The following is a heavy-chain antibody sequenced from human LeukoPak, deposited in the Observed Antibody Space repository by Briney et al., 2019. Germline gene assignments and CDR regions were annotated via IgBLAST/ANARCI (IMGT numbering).Heavy chain of an antibody. CDR3: ARRSGSYSHSDF. CDR1: GYTFSSYG. V-gene: IGHV1-18*01. CDR2: VSPFNGNT. Sequence: ASVKVSCKASGYTFSSYGIIWVRQAPGQGLQWMGWVSPFNGNTDYAPKLQGRVTMTTDTSTTTAYMELRSLTSDDTAVYYCARRSGSYSHSDFWGQGTLVTVSS. D-gene: IGHD1-26*01. J-gene: IGHJ4*02.